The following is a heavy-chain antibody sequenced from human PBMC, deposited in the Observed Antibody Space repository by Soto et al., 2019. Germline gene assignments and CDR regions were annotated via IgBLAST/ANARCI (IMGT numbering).Heavy chain of an antibody. V-gene: IGHV3-48*02. CDR2: ISSRSSTI. J-gene: IGHJ4*02. CDR3: ARAIAVGSTSLDY. D-gene: IGHD6-19*01. Sequence: LRLSCAASGFSFSTYNMNWVRQAPGRGLEWVSYISSRSSTIYHADSVKGRFTISRDNAKNSLYLQMDSLRDEDTAVYFCARAIAVGSTSLDYWGLGTQVTAPQ. CDR1: GFSFSTYN.